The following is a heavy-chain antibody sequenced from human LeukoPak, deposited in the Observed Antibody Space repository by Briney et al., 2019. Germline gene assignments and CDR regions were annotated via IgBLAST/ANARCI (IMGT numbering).Heavy chain of an antibody. D-gene: IGHD3-22*01. V-gene: IGHV7-4-1*02. CDR3: ARFRPASTYYYDSSGYTPDY. J-gene: IGHJ4*02. CDR2: INTNTGNP. CDR1: GYTFTNYG. Sequence: ASVKVSCKASGYTFTNYGVSWVRQAPGQGLEWMGWINTNTGNPTYAQGFTGRFVFSLDTSVSTAYLQISSLKAEDTAVYYCARFRPASTYYYDSSGYTPDYWGQGTLVTVSS.